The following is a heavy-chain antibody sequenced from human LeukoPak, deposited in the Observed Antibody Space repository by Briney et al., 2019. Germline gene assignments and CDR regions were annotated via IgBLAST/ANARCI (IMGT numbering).Heavy chain of an antibody. J-gene: IGHJ5*02. CDR2: ISAYNGNT. D-gene: IGHD2-2*01. Sequence: ASVKVSCKASGYTFTSYGISWVRQAPGQGLEWMGWISAYNGNTNYAQKLQGRVTMTTDTSTSTAYMELRSLRSDDTAVYYCARDTAYIVVVPAARDNWFDPWGQGTLVTVSS. V-gene: IGHV1-18*01. CDR1: GYTFTSYG. CDR3: ARDTAYIVVVPAARDNWFDP.